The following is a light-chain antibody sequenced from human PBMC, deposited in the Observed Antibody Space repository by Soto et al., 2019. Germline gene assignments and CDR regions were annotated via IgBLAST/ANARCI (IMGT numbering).Light chain of an antibody. Sequence: DVQVTQSQSFLPASVGDRVTITCRASQSISSWLAWYQQKLGRAPRLLIYDASSLESGVPSRFSGSGSGTDFTLTISSLQPEDVATYYCQKYNSPPRTFGQGTKVDI. CDR3: QKYNSPPRT. CDR2: DAS. V-gene: IGKV1-5*01. CDR1: QSISSW. J-gene: IGKJ1*01.